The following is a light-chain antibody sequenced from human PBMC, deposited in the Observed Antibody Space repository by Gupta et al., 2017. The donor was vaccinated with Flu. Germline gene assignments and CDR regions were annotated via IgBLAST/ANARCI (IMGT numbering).Light chain of an antibody. CDR3: LQDYDSAWT. J-gene: IGKJ1*01. CDR2: WVS. Sequence: DIVLTQSPDSLAVSLGERATINCKSSQNGCYRSHNKNYLAWYQQKPGQPPKLLIYWVSTREYGVPDTFTASGSGTDFTLTISILQAEDVAVYYCLQDYDSAWTFPHWTKPEI. V-gene: IGKV4-1*01. CDR1: QNGCYRSHNKNY.